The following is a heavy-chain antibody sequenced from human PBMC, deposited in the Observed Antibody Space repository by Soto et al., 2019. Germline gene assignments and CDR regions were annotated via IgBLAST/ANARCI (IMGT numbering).Heavy chain of an antibody. J-gene: IGHJ4*02. V-gene: IGHV4-39*01. CDR1: GGSISSSSYY. D-gene: IGHD6-13*01. CDR3: ARRGSSSWYGY. CDR2: SYYSGST. Sequence: QLQLQESGPGLVKPSETLSLTCTVSGGSISSSSYYWGWIRQPPGKGLEWIGSSYYSGSTYYNPYHKSRVTISVDTSKNQFSLKLSSVTAADTAVYYCARRGSSSWYGYWGPGTLVTVSS.